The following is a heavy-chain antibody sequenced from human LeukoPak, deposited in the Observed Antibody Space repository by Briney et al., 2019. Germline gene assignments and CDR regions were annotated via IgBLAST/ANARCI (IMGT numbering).Heavy chain of an antibody. V-gene: IGHV3-21*01. CDR1: GFTFSSYS. J-gene: IGHJ4*02. CDR2: ISSSSSYI. D-gene: IGHD4-17*01. CDR3: ARAGYDYGDPGEVLLDY. Sequence: PGGSLRLSCAASGFTFSSYSMNWVRQAPGKGLEWVSSISSSSSYIYYADPVKGRFTISRDNAKNSLYLQMNSLRAEDTAVYYCARAGYDYGDPGEVLLDYWGQGTLVTVSS.